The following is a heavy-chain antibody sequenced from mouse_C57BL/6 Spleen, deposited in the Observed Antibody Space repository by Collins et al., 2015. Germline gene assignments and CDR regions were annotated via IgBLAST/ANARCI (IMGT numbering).Heavy chain of an antibody. Sequence: QVQLQQPGAELVRPGSSVKLSCKASGYTFTSYWMDWVKQRPGQGLEWIGNIYPSDSETHYNQKFKDKATLTVDKSSSTAYMQLSSLTSEDSAVYYCARGGGYYYGNYYAMDYWGQGTSVTVSS. D-gene: IGHD1-1*01. J-gene: IGHJ4*01. CDR3: ARGGGYYYGNYYAMDY. V-gene: IGHV1-61*01. CDR2: IYPSDSET. CDR1: GYTFTSYW.